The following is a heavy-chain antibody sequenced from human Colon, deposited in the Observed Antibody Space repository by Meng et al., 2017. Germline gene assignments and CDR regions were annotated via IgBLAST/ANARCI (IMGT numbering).Heavy chain of an antibody. J-gene: IGHJ4*02. V-gene: IGHV4-39*07. CDR2: IYYSGTT. CDR3: VREFTYGSGSLLPRYCDH. CDR1: GGSITNTRYY. Sequence: GSLRLSCTVSGGSITNTRYYWGWIRQPPGKQLEWIGTIYYSGTTYYNPSLKSRLTMSIDTSKNQFSLRLSSVTAADTAVYSCVREFTYGSGSLLPRYCDHWGQGTLVTVSS. D-gene: IGHD3-10*01.